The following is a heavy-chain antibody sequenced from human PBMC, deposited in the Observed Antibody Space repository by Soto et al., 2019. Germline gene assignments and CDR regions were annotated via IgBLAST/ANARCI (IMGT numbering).Heavy chain of an antibody. Sequence: QVQLVQSGAEVKKPGASGKVSCKASGYTFTSYAMHWVRQAPGQRLEWMGWINAGNGNTKYSQKFQGRVTITRDTSASTAYMELSSLRSEDTAVYYCARAAGWTAVGDWGQGTLVTVSS. CDR1: GYTFTSYA. CDR3: ARAAGWTAVGD. CDR2: INAGNGNT. D-gene: IGHD3-16*01. J-gene: IGHJ4*02. V-gene: IGHV1-3*01.